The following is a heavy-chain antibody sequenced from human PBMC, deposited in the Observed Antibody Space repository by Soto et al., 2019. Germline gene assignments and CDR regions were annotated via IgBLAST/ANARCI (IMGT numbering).Heavy chain of an antibody. CDR2: IYSSGST. Sequence: PSETLSLTCTVSGDSINNFYWSWIRQPAGKGLGWIGLIYSSGSTNYNSALASRVTMSVXKXXXXFXLXLXXXTAAXTAVYYCAKDEGQYSSGWYLNWGQGTLVTVSS. CDR1: GDSINNFY. J-gene: IGHJ4*02. CDR3: AKDEGQYSSGWYLN. V-gene: IGHV4-4*07. D-gene: IGHD6-19*01.